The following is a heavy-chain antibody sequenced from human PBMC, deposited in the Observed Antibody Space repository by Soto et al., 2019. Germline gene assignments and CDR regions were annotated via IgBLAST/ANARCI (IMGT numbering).Heavy chain of an antibody. J-gene: IGHJ4*02. CDR3: ARGVSAGVDY. CDR1: GYSFTSLD. V-gene: IGHV1-8*01. CDR2: MEPSTGRT. D-gene: IGHD1-26*01. Sequence: ASVKVSCKASGYSFTSLDINCVRQTAGQGLEWMGWMEPSTGRTGYAQKFQGRVTMTRDTSINAAYMELTTLTSDDTAFYYCARGVSAGVDYWGQGTLVTVSS.